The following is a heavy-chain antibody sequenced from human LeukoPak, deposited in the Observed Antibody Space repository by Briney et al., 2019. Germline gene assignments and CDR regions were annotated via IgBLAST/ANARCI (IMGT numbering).Heavy chain of an antibody. Sequence: GGSLRLSCAASGFTFSSYAMSWVRQAPGKGLDWVPAISCSGGNTYYADSVKGRFTISRDNSKNTLYLQMNSLRAEDTAVYYCAKGSARPKITMVRGAKDYYYGMDVWGKGTTVTVSS. V-gene: IGHV3-23*01. D-gene: IGHD3-10*01. CDR2: ISCSGGNT. CDR1: GFTFSSYA. CDR3: AKGSARPKITMVRGAKDYYYGMDV. J-gene: IGHJ6*04.